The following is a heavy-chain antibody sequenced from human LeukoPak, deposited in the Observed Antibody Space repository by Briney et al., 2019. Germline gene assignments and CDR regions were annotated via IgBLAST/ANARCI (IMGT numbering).Heavy chain of an antibody. D-gene: IGHD3-10*01. CDR1: GYSFTSYW. CDR3: AKHAHDGSGSLWDWFDP. Sequence: GESLKISRKGSGYSFTSYWVGWGRQMPGEGVEWMGIIYPGASDTRYSPSFQGQVTISADKSISTTYLQWSSLNASDTAMYYCAKHAHDGSGSLWDWFDPWGQGALVTVSS. V-gene: IGHV5-51*01. CDR2: IYPGASDT. J-gene: IGHJ5*02.